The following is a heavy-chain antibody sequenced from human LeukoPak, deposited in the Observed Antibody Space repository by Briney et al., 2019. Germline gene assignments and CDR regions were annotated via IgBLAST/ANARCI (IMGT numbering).Heavy chain of an antibody. D-gene: IGHD3-22*01. J-gene: IGHJ4*02. Sequence: ASVKVSCKASGYTFTGYYMHWVRQAPGQGLEWMGWINPNSGGTNYAQKFQGRVTMTRDTSISTAYMELSRLRSDDTAVYYCARDKKTYYYDSSGYYLVYRGQGTLVTVSS. CDR2: INPNSGGT. V-gene: IGHV1-2*02. CDR1: GYTFTGYY. CDR3: ARDKKTYYYDSSGYYLVY.